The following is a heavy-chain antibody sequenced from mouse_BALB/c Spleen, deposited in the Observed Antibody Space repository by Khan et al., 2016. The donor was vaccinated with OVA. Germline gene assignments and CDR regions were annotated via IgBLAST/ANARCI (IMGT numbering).Heavy chain of an antibody. Sequence: DLVKPGASVKLSCRASGYTFTSYWINWIKQRPGQGLEWIGRIAPGSGSTSYTEMFKGQAILTVDTSSSTAYIQFSSLSSEDSAVWFCARSNYYGSGLYAMDYWGQGTSVTVSS. J-gene: IGHJ4*01. D-gene: IGHD1-1*01. V-gene: IGHV1S41*01. CDR2: IAPGSGST. CDR1: GYTFTSYW. CDR3: ARSNYYGSGLYAMDY.